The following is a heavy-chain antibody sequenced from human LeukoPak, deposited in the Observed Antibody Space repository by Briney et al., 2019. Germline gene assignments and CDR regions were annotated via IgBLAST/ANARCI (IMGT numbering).Heavy chain of an antibody. D-gene: IGHD2-21*01. Sequence: GGSLRLSCAASGFTFDDYGMSWVRQAPGKGLEWVSGINWNGGSTGYADSVKGRFTISRDNAKNSLYLQMNSLRAEDTAVYYCARPAYCGGNCYYFPDYWGQGTLVTVSS. CDR3: ARPAYCGGNCYYFPDY. CDR2: INWNGGST. CDR1: GFTFDDYG. V-gene: IGHV3-20*04. J-gene: IGHJ4*02.